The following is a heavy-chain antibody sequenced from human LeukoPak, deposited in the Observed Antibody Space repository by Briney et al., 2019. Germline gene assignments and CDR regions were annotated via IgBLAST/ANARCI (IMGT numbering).Heavy chain of an antibody. J-gene: IGHJ4*02. CDR3: ARMRVVAASSPFDY. Sequence: SETLSLTCAVYGGSFSGYYWSWIRQPPGKGLEWIGEINHSGSTNYNPSLKSRVTISVDTSKNQFSLKLSSVTAADTAVYYCARMRVVAASSPFDYWGQGTLVTVPS. D-gene: IGHD2-15*01. CDR2: INHSGST. V-gene: IGHV4-34*01. CDR1: GGSFSGYY.